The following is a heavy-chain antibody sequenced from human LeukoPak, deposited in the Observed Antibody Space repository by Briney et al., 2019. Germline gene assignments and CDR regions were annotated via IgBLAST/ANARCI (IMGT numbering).Heavy chain of an antibody. CDR2: IYSGSRA. CDR1: GFTVSSNY. CDR3: ARVDSGRFYSDY. V-gene: IGHV3-66*01. Sequence: GGSLRLSCAVSGFTVSSNYMSWARQAPGKGLEWVSIIYSGSRADYADSVKGRFTIYRDNSKDRLHLQMNSLRPEDTAVYYCARVDSGRFYSDYWGQGTLVTVSS. D-gene: IGHD6-19*01. J-gene: IGHJ4*02.